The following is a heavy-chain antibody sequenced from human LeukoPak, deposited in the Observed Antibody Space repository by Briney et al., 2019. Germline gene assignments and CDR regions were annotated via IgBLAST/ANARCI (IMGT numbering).Heavy chain of an antibody. Sequence: GGSLRLSCAASGFTFSIYAMSWVRQAPGKGLEWVSDVSDGGGRTYYPDSVKGLFTISSDNSKNTLYLQMNSLRAEDTAVYYCAKHQRGGYDSPYESWGQGTLVTVSS. CDR3: AKHQRGGYDSPYES. CDR1: GFTFSIYA. V-gene: IGHV3-23*01. J-gene: IGHJ5*02. D-gene: IGHD5-12*01. CDR2: VSDGGGRT.